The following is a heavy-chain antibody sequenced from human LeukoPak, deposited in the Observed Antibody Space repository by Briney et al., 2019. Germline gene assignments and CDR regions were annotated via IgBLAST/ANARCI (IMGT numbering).Heavy chain of an antibody. CDR3: AKLVNIVRAVIALDAFDI. CDR2: IRCSSGST. V-gene: IGHV3-23*01. J-gene: IGHJ3*02. D-gene: IGHD3-10*01. CDR1: GYTFSRYS. Sequence: GGSLSLSCAASGYTFSRYSMRCVRHAPGRGLEWVSAIRCSSGSTYHADSVKGRFTISTDNSNNTLYLQISSLRAEDTAVNYCAKLVNIVRAVIALDAFDIWGQGTMVTVSS.